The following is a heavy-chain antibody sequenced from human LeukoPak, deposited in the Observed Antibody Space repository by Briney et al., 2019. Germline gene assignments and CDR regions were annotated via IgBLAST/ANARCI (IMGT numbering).Heavy chain of an antibody. D-gene: IGHD3-10*01. J-gene: IGHJ4*02. V-gene: IGHV1-18*01. CDR1: GYTFTSYG. CDR2: ISAYNGNT. Sequence: GASVKVSCKASGYTFTSYGISWVRQAPGQGLEWMGWISAYNGNTNYAQKLQGRVTMTTDTSTSTAYMELRSLRSDDTAVYYCARDARTYGSGSSPPDYWGQGTLVTVSS. CDR3: ARDARTYGSGSSPPDY.